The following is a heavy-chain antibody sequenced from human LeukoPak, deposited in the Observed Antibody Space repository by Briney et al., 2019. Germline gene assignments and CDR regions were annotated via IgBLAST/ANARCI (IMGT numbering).Heavy chain of an antibody. J-gene: IGHJ4*02. Sequence: ASVKVSCKASGYTFTSYGISWVRQAPGQGLEWMGWISAYNGNTNYAQKLQGRVTMTTDTSTSTAYMELRSLRSDDTAVYYCARTTLYYYDSSGYFGYWGQGTLVTVSS. CDR3: ARTTLYYYDSSGYFGY. V-gene: IGHV1-18*01. CDR1: GYTFTSYG. CDR2: ISAYNGNT. D-gene: IGHD3-22*01.